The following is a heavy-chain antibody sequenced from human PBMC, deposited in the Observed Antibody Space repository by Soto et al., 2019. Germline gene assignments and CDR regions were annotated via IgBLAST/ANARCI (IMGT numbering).Heavy chain of an antibody. V-gene: IGHV4-34*01. Sequence: QVQLQQWGAGLLKPSETLSLTCALYGGSFSGYYWSWIRQPPGKGLEWIGEIGHSGSTNYNPSLKSRVIVSLDTSKAQFSLRLSAVTAADTAVYYCARGPYGSGIRSPYYNYYMDVWGKGTTITVSS. CDR2: IGHSGST. CDR3: ARGPYGSGIRSPYYNYYMDV. J-gene: IGHJ6*03. CDR1: GGSFSGYY. D-gene: IGHD3-10*01.